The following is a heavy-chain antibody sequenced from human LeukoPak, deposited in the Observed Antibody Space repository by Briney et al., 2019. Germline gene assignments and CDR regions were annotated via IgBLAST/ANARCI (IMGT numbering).Heavy chain of an antibody. CDR3: ARSPSTGTTDY. CDR2: INQGGTEE. J-gene: IGHJ4*02. Sequence: GRSLRLSCAASGFIFSDSWMSWVRQAPGKGLEWVANINQGGTEEYYVDSVKGRFVISRDNAKSSLYLQLNSLRVDDTAVYYCARSPSTGTTDYWGQGTLVTVSS. CDR1: GFIFSDSW. D-gene: IGHD1-7*01. V-gene: IGHV3-7*01.